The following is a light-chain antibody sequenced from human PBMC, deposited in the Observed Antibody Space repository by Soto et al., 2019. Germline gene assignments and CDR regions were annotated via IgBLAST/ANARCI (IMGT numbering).Light chain of an antibody. CDR2: EVT. Sequence: QSALTQPPSASGPPGQSVTISCTGTSSDIGGYNYVSWYQQHPGKAPKVMIYEVTKRPSGVPDRFSGSKSGNTASLTISGLQAEAEADYYCSSYSSSSTYVFGTGTKVTVL. V-gene: IGLV2-8*01. CDR3: SSYSSSSTYV. CDR1: SSDIGGYNY. J-gene: IGLJ1*01.